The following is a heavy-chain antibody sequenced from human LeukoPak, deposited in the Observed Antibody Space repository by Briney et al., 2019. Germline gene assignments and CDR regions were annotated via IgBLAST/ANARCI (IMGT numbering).Heavy chain of an antibody. CDR3: AGAYYGSGQGEYYFDY. D-gene: IGHD3-10*01. J-gene: IGHJ4*02. Sequence: SQTLSLTCTVSGGSISSGSYYWSWIRQPAGKGLEWIGRIYTSGSTNYNPSLKSRVTISVDTSKNQFSLKLSSVTAADTAVYYCAGAYYGSGQGEYYFDYWGQGTLVTVSS. CDR2: IYTSGST. V-gene: IGHV4-61*02. CDR1: GGSISSGSYY.